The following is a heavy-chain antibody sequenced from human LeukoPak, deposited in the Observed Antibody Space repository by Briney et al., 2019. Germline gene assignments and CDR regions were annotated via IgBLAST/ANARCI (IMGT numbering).Heavy chain of an antibody. CDR1: GFTFSSYW. J-gene: IGHJ3*02. Sequence: GSLRLSCAASGFTFSSYWLSWVRQAPGKGLEWVANIKQDGSEKYSVDSVKGRFTISRDNAKSSLYLQMNSLRAEDTAVYYCARGFDSWNGFDIWGQGTMVTVSS. CDR2: IKQDGSEK. D-gene: IGHD3-22*01. V-gene: IGHV3-7*01. CDR3: ARGFDSWNGFDI.